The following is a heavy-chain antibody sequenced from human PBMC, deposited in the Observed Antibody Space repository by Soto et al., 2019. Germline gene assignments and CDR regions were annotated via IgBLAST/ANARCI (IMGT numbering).Heavy chain of an antibody. CDR3: TTGLPFGECSYYYYMDV. J-gene: IGHJ6*03. CDR2: IKSKTDGGTT. Sequence: EVQLVESGGGLVKPGGSLRLSCAASGFTFSNAWMSWVRQAPGKGLAWVGRIKSKTDGGTTDYAAPVKGRFTISRDDSKNTLYLQMNSLNIEDTVVYYCTTGLPFGECSYYYYMDVWGKGTTVTVSS. CDR1: GFTFSNAW. V-gene: IGHV3-15*01. D-gene: IGHD3-10*01.